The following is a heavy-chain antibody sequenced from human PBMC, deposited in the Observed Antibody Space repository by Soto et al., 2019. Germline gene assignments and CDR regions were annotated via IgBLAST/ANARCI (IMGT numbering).Heavy chain of an antibody. Sequence: PGGSLRLSCAASGFTFSSYAMSWVRQAPGKGLEWVSAISGSGGSTYYADSVKGRFTISRDNSKNTLYLQMNSLRAEDTAVYYCAKVEGYYYDSSGYPVSWGQGTLVTVSS. D-gene: IGHD3-22*01. CDR1: GFTFSSYA. J-gene: IGHJ5*02. CDR2: ISGSGGST. CDR3: AKVEGYYYDSSGYPVS. V-gene: IGHV3-23*01.